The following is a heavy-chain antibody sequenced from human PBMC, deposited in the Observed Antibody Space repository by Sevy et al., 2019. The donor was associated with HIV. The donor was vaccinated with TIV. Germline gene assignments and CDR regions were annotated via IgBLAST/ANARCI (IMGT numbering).Heavy chain of an antibody. CDR3: ARDPTAAAAQGNSYYYGMDV. CDR1: GGPISSYY. D-gene: IGHD6-13*01. V-gene: IGHV4-59*01. Sequence: SETLSLTCTVSGGPISSYYWSWIRQPPGKGLEWIGYIYYSGSTNYNPSLKSRVTISVDTSKNQFSLKLSSVTAADTAVYYCARDPTAAAAQGNSYYYGMDVWGQGTTVTVSS. J-gene: IGHJ6*02. CDR2: IYYSGST.